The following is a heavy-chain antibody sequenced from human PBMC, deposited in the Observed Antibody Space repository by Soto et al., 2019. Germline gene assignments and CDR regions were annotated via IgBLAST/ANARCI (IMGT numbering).Heavy chain of an antibody. CDR2: IDPSDSYT. D-gene: IGHD2-15*01. Sequence: GESLKISCKGSGYSFTSYWISWVRQMPGKGLEWMGRIDPSDSYTNYSPSFQGHVTISADKSISTAYLQWSSLKASDTAMYYCASPHCSGGSCYYYGMDVWGQGTPVTVYS. V-gene: IGHV5-10-1*01. J-gene: IGHJ6*02. CDR1: GYSFTSYW. CDR3: ASPHCSGGSCYYYGMDV.